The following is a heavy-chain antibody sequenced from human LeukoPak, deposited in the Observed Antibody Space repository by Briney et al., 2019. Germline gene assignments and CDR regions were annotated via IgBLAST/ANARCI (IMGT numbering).Heavy chain of an antibody. CDR3: ARVGCSSTSCYQTFDY. D-gene: IGHD2-2*01. Sequence: SETLSLTCTVSGGSISSSSYYWGWIRQPPGKGLEWIGSIYYSGSTYYNPSLKSRVTISVDTSKNQFSLKLSSVTAADTAVYYCARVGCSSTSCYQTFDYWGQGTLVTVSS. CDR2: IYYSGST. V-gene: IGHV4-39*07. J-gene: IGHJ4*02. CDR1: GGSISSSSYY.